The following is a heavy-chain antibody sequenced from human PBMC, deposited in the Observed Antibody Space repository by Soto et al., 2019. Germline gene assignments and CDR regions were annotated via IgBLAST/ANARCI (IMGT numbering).Heavy chain of an antibody. D-gene: IGHD3-22*01. CDR1: GCSISSGVYY. V-gene: IGHV4-31*02. Sequence: TLSLTCTVSGCSISSGVYYWSWIRQHPGKGLEWIGYIYYSGSTYYNPSLKSRVTISVDTSKNQFSLKLSSVTAADTAVYYCARGDYDSSGYYTYAFDIWGQGTMVTVSS. J-gene: IGHJ3*02. CDR3: ARGDYDSSGYYTYAFDI. CDR2: IYYSGST.